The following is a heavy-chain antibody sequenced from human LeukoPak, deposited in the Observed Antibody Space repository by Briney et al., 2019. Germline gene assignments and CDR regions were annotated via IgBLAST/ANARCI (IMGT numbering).Heavy chain of an antibody. D-gene: IGHD3-16*01. J-gene: IGHJ2*01. CDR1: GFTFRNYG. Sequence: PGGSLRLSCAASGFTFRNYGMHWVRQAPGKGLEWVAVISRDGLTKYYADSVKGRFTLHRDNSRNTLYLEMNSLRDEDTAVCYCAKEGTWGNWYFDLWGRGTLVIVTS. V-gene: IGHV3-30*18. CDR2: ISRDGLTK. CDR3: AKEGTWGNWYFDL.